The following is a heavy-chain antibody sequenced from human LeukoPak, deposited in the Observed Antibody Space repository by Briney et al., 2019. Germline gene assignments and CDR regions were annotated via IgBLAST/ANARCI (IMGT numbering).Heavy chain of an antibody. J-gene: IGHJ4*02. CDR1: GYTFTSFG. V-gene: IGHV1-2*02. D-gene: IGHD3-22*01. CDR2: INPNSGGT. CDR3: ARDEYYDSTAGY. Sequence: ASVKVSCKASGYTFTSFGISWVRQAPGQGLEWMGWINPNSGGTNYAQKFQGRVTMTRDTSISTAYMELSRLRSDDTAVYYCARDEYYDSTAGYWGQGTLVTVSS.